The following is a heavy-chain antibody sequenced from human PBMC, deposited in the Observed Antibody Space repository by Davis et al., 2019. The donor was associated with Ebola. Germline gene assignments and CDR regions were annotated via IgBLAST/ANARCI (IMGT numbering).Heavy chain of an antibody. J-gene: IGHJ3*01. V-gene: IGHV3-30*03. D-gene: IGHD1-20*01. Sequence: PGGSLRLSCAASGFTFNTYGMHWVRQAPGKGLDWVAVISYYDGSNKKYGDSVKGRFTISRDNGKNMLYLQMNSLRAEDTAVYYCVTLTERTNFYAFDVWGQGTMVIVSS. CDR2: ISYYDGSNK. CDR1: GFTFNTYG. CDR3: VTLTERTNFYAFDV.